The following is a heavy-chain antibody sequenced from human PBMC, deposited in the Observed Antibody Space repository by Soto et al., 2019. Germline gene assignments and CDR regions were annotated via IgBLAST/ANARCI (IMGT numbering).Heavy chain of an antibody. Sequence: QGQLVESGGGVVQPGTSLRLSCEASGFIFSRYGMHWARQAPGKGLEWVAVISYDGSNKYYAESVKGRFIISRDKSENTLYLQMNSLRAEDTAVYYCAKDLGSGKPYYYYAMDVWGQGTTVTVSS. D-gene: IGHD3-10*01. CDR1: GFIFSRYG. CDR2: ISYDGSNK. V-gene: IGHV3-30*18. J-gene: IGHJ6*02. CDR3: AKDLGSGKPYYYYAMDV.